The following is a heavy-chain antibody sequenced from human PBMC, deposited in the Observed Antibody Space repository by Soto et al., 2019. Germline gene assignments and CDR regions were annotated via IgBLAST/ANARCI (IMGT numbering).Heavy chain of an antibody. J-gene: IGHJ4*02. D-gene: IGHD3-22*01. Sequence: ASVKVSCKASGGTFSSYAISWVRQAPGQGLEWMGGIIPIFGTANYAQKFQGRVTITADESTSTAYMELSSLRSEDTAVYYCARVGSRYYYDSGGYYYLDYWGQGTLVTVSS. CDR1: GGTFSSYA. CDR2: IIPIFGTA. CDR3: ARVGSRYYYDSGGYYYLDY. V-gene: IGHV1-69*13.